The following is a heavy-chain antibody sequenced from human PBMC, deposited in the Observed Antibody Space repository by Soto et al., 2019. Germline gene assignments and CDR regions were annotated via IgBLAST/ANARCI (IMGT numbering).Heavy chain of an antibody. CDR3: ARNREYSGYGGFYYGKDV. V-gene: IGHV3-33*01. CDR2: LWFDGRDK. D-gene: IGHD5-12*01. J-gene: IGHJ6*02. Sequence: QVQLVESGGGVVQPGRSLRLSCAASGFILSNYGMHWVRQAPGKGLEWVAVLWFDGRDKYYADSVKGRFTISRDSSKNTLYVEMNSLRAEDTAVYYCARNREYSGYGGFYYGKDVWGQGTTVTVSS. CDR1: GFILSNYG.